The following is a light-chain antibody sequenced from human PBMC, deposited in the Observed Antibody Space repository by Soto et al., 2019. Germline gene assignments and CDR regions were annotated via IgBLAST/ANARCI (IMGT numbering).Light chain of an antibody. CDR2: DAS. J-gene: IGKJ1*01. V-gene: IGKV3-11*01. Sequence: EIVLTQSPATLSLSPGERATLSYRASQSVSSYLAWYQQKPGQAPRLLIYDASTRATGIPARFSGSGSGTDFTLTISSLEPEDFAVYYCQQYGTSPWTFGQGTKVDIK. CDR3: QQYGTSPWT. CDR1: QSVSSY.